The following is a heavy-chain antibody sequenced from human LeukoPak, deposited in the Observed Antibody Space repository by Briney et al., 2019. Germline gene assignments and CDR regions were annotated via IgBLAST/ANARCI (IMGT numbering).Heavy chain of an antibody. D-gene: IGHD6-19*01. CDR1: GGSISSSSYY. CDR3: ASVEQWLATYYFDY. V-gene: IGHV4-39*07. J-gene: IGHJ4*02. Sequence: PSETLSLTCTVSGGSISSSSYYWGWIRQPPGKGLEWIGSIYYSGSTYYNPSLKSRVTISVDTSKNQFSLKLSSVTAADTAVYYCASVEQWLATYYFDYWGQGTLVTVSS. CDR2: IYYSGST.